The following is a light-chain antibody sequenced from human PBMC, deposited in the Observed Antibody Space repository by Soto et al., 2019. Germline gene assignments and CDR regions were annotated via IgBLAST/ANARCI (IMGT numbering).Light chain of an antibody. J-gene: IGKJ4*01. CDR3: MQALQTPLT. V-gene: IGKV2-28*01. CDR2: LGS. CDR1: QSLLHSNGYNY. Sequence: DIVMTQSPLSLPVTPGEPASISCRSSQSLLHSNGYNYLDWYLQKPGQSPQLLIYLGSNRSSGVPDRFSGSASGTDFTLKIRRVEAEDVGVYYCMQALQTPLTFGGGTKVEI.